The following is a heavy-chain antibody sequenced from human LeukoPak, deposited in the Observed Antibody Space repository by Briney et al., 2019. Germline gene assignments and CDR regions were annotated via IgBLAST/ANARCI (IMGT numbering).Heavy chain of an antibody. J-gene: IGHJ4*02. V-gene: IGHV4-34*01. CDR2: INHSGST. D-gene: IGHD4-11*01. CDR3: ARGPSDYGNYLFDY. CDR1: GVSFSGYY. Sequence: PSETLSLTCAVYGVSFSGYYWSWIRQPPGKGLEWIGEINHSGSTNYNPPLKSRVTISVDTSKNQFSLKLSSVTAADTAVYYCARGPSDYGNYLFDYWGQGTLVTVSS.